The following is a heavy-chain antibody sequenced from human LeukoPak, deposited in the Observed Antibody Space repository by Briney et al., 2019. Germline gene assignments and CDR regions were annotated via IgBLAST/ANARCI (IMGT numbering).Heavy chain of an antibody. CDR3: ARDTYGSSLDAFDI. D-gene: IGHD3-22*01. CDR1: GSTFSSNS. CDR2: ISTSSTYI. J-gene: IGHJ3*02. Sequence: GGSLRLSCAVSGSTFSSNSMNWVRQAQGKGLEWVSSISTSSTYIYYADSVKGRFTISRDNARNSLYLQMNSLRAEDTAIYYCARDTYGSSLDAFDIWGQGTMVTVSS. V-gene: IGHV3-21*01.